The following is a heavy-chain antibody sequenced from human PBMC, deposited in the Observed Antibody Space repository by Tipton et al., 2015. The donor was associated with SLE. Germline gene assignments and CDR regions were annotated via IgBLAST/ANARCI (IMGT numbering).Heavy chain of an antibody. D-gene: IGHD6-13*01. V-gene: IGHV1-8*01. CDR2: MNPKSTNT. Sequence: QLVQSGAEVRKPGASVKVSCKASGYTFTSYDINWVRQATGQGLEWMGWMNPKSTNTGYGQKIQGRLTMTTNTSISTAYMELNSLTTDDTTIYYCARGPYSSSWADYFRHWGQSTLVSVAA. CDR1: GYTFTSYD. CDR3: ARGPYSSSWADYFRH. J-gene: IGHJ1*01.